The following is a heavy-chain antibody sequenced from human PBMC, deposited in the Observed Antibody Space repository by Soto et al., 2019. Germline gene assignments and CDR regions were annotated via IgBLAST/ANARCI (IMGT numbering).Heavy chain of an antibody. CDR3: AREGGAVAGFFYGMDV. CDR1: GGSISDHY. Sequence: PSETLSLTCTVSGGSISDHYYMWIRQSPGKGLEYIGYIYHSGSTYYNPSLKSRVTISVDTSKNQFSLQLNSVTPEDTAVYYCAREGGAVAGFFYGMDVWGQGTTVTVSS. D-gene: IGHD6-19*01. CDR2: IYHSGST. J-gene: IGHJ6*02. V-gene: IGHV4-59*11.